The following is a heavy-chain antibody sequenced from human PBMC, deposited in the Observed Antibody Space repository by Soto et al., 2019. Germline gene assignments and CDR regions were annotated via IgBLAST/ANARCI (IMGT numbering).Heavy chain of an antibody. CDR1: GFTFSSYW. D-gene: IGHD3-16*01. CDR3: ARVGVGHYEFDY. V-gene: IGHV3-74*01. J-gene: IGHJ4*02. Sequence: EVQLVESGGALVQPGGSLRLSCAASGFTFSSYWMHWVRQVPGEGLVWVSRIKTDGSSTSYADSVKGRFTISRDNAKTTMYLQMNSLGAEETAVYYCARVGVGHYEFDYWGQRTLVTVSS. CDR2: IKTDGSST.